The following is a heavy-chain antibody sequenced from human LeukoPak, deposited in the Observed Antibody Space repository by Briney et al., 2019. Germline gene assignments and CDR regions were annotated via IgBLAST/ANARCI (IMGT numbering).Heavy chain of an antibody. J-gene: IGHJ5*02. V-gene: IGHV3-21*04. CDR1: GFTFNTYS. CDR3: ANNLGGSGWQFGGDNWFDP. Sequence: GGSLRLSCEASGFTFNTYSMNWARQAPGKGLEWVSSIDSSGGYMFYADSVKGRFIISRDNSKNTLYLQMNSLRAEDTAVYYCANNLGGSGWQFGGDNWFDPWGQGTLVTVSS. CDR2: IDSSGGYM. D-gene: IGHD6-19*01.